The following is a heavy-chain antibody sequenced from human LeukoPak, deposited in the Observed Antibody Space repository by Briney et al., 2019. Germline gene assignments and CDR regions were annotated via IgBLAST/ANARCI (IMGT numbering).Heavy chain of an antibody. Sequence: GSLRLSCTASGFTFTSCAISWVRQATGKGLEWVSSMSRSGGNTYYAHSLKGRVTISRNNSKNTPYLQMNSLRAEDTAVYYCATAYRRIAVAGEFDYWGQGTLVTVSS. CDR1: GFTFTSCA. D-gene: IGHD6-19*01. J-gene: IGHJ4*02. V-gene: IGHV3-23*01. CDR2: MSRSGGNT. CDR3: ATAYRRIAVAGEFDY.